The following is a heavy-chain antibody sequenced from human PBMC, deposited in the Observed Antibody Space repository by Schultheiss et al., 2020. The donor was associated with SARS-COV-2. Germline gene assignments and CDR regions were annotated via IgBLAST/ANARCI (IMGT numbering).Heavy chain of an antibody. CDR2: ISSSSSYI. J-gene: IGHJ3*02. CDR1: GFTFSSYS. D-gene: IGHD6-13*01. CDR3: ARELGRAAEYDAFDI. Sequence: GGSLRLSCAASGFTFSSYSMNWVRQAPGKGLEWVSYISSSSSYIYYADSVKGRFTISRDNAKNSLYLQMNSLRAEDTAVYYCARELGRAAEYDAFDIWGQGTMVTVSS. V-gene: IGHV3-21*05.